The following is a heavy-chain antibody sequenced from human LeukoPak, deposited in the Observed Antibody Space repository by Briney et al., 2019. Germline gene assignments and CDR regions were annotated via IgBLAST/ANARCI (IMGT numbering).Heavy chain of an antibody. V-gene: IGHV3-74*01. CDR2: INSDGTST. D-gene: IGHD4-23*01. CDR3: ARSAYPGNSVIED. Sequence: PGGSLRLPCAGSGITFSSYWMHWVRQAPGKGLVWVSRINSDGTSTNYADSVKGRFTISRDNAKNTLYLQMNSLRAEDTAVYYCARSAYPGNSVIEDWGRGTLVTVSS. J-gene: IGHJ4*02. CDR1: GITFSSYW.